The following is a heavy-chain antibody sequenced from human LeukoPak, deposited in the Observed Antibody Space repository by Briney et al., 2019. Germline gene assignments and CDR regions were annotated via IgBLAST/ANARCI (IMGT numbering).Heavy chain of an antibody. CDR3: ARRTVDDWYFDL. V-gene: IGHV4-59*08. J-gene: IGHJ2*01. CDR2: IYNSGNT. Sequence: SETLSLTCSVSGASISRYYWNWIRQPPGKGLEWIGHIYNSGNTNYNPSLKSRVTLSLDTSKNQFSLKLNSVTAADTAVYYCARRTVDDWYFDLWGRGTLVIVSS. D-gene: IGHD4-17*01. CDR1: GASISRYY.